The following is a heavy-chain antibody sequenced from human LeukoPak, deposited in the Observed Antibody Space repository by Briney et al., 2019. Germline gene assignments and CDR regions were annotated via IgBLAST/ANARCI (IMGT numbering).Heavy chain of an antibody. V-gene: IGHV5-51*01. CDR3: ARLARYNSGWYFDS. CDR2: IYPGDSDT. Sequence: AGKSLKISCKGSGYSFTSYWIGWVRQMPGKGLEWMGIIYPGDSDTRYSPSFQGQVTISADKSISTAYLQWSSLKASDTAMYYCARLARYNSGWYFDSWGQGTLVSVSS. D-gene: IGHD6-19*01. J-gene: IGHJ4*02. CDR1: GYSFTSYW.